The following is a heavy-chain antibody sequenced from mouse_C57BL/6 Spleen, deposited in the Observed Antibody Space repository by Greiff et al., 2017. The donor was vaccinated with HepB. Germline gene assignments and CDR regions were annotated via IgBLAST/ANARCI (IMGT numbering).Heavy chain of an antibody. CDR2: IYPGDGDT. CDR1: GYAFSSSW. V-gene: IGHV1-82*01. D-gene: IGHD1-1*01. Sequence: VKLMESGPELVKPGASVKISCKASGYAFSSSWMNWVKQRPGKGLEWIGRIYPGDGDTNYNGKFKGKATLTADKSSSTAYMQLSSLTSEDSAVYSCARPNYYGSSPWYFDVWGTGTTVTVSS. J-gene: IGHJ1*03. CDR3: ARPNYYGSSPWYFDV.